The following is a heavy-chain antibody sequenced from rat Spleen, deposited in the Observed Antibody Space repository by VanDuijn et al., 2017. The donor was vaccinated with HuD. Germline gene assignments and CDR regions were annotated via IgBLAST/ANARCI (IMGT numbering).Heavy chain of an antibody. J-gene: IGHJ3*01. Sequence: EVQLVESGGGLVQPGRSLKLSCAASGFTFSDYYMVWVRQAPKKGLEWVASISFEGSSTYYGDSVKGRFTVSRDNAKNTLYLQMDSLRSEDTATYYCARGGITTRWFAYWGQGTLVTVSS. CDR3: ARGGITTRWFAY. CDR1: GFTFSDYY. CDR2: ISFEGSST. V-gene: IGHV5-22*01. D-gene: IGHD1-4*01.